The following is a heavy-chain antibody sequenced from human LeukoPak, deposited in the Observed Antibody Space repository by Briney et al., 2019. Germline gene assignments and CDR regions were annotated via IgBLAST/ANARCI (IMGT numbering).Heavy chain of an antibody. V-gene: IGHV4-34*01. J-gene: IGHJ5*02. CDR3: ARDRIVFEVWFDP. CDR2: INHSGNT. CDR1: GGSFSTYY. Sequence: SETLSLTCAVYGGSFSTYYWSWIRQPPGKGLEWIGEINHSGNTNYNPSLKSRVTISVDTSKNQFSLKLSSVTAADTAVYYCARDRIVFEVWFDPWGQGTLVTVSS. D-gene: IGHD1-26*01.